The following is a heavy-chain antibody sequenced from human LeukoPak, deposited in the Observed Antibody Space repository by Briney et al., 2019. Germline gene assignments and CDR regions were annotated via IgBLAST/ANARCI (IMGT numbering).Heavy chain of an antibody. CDR1: GFTFDDFA. CDR2: INWNGGST. V-gene: IGHV3-20*04. Sequence: GGSLRLSCAASGFTFDDFAMHWVRQAPGKGLEWVSGINWNGGSTGYADSVKGRFTISRDNAKNSLYMQMNSLRAEDTALYYCARDYYGSGSLNWGQGTLVTVSS. J-gene: IGHJ4*02. CDR3: ARDYYGSGSLN. D-gene: IGHD3-10*01.